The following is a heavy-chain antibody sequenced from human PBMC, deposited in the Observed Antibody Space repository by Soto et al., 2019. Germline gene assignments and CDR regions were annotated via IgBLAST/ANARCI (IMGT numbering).Heavy chain of an antibody. D-gene: IGHD1-20*01. CDR2: IIPIFGTA. Sequence: ASVKVSCKASGGTFSSYAISWVRQAPGQGLEWMGGIIPIFGTANYAQKFQGRVTITADESTSTAYMELSSLRSEDTAVYYCARVASNWNDNWFDPWGQGTLVTVSS. CDR3: ARVASNWNDNWFDP. J-gene: IGHJ5*02. CDR1: GGTFSSYA. V-gene: IGHV1-69*13.